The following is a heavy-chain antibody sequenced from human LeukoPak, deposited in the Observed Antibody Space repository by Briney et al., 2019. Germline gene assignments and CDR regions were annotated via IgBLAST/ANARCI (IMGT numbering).Heavy chain of an antibody. V-gene: IGHV3-23*01. CDR3: AKDGGLWVSAHWGDS. CDR1: GFTFSSYT. D-gene: IGHD7-27*01. Sequence: GGSLRLSCTASGFTFSSYTMSWVRQAPGKGLRWVSTITTGGPNTYYADSVKGRFTVPRDDSKNTLYLQMNSLRAEDTAVYYCAKDGGLWVSAHWGDSWGRGTLVTVSS. J-gene: IGHJ4*02. CDR2: ITTGGPNT.